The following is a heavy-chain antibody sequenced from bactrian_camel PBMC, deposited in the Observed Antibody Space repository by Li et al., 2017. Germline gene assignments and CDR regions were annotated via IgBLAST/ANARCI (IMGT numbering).Heavy chain of an antibody. CDR3: ASLGTWTLMGV. CDR1: GFTFSNNW. V-gene: IGHV3S1*01. J-gene: IGHJ4*01. CDR2: IYTGDGRT. Sequence: HVQLVESGGGLVQPGGSLRLSCAASGFTFSNNWMHWVRQAPGKGLEWVSTIYTGDGRTRSADSVKGRFTMSRDNAKNMLYLRMNSLKSEDSAKYYCASLGTWTLMGVWGQGTQVTVS. D-gene: IGHD3*01.